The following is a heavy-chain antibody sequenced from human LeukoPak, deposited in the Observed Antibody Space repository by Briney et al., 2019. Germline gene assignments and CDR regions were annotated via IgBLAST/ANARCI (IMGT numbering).Heavy chain of an antibody. J-gene: IGHJ5*02. Sequence: GGSLRLSCAASGFTFSDYGMSWVRQAPGKGLEWVSAISGSGGSTYYADSVKGRFTISRDNSKNTLYLQMNSLRAEDTAVYYCANIVVRAWFDPWGQGTLVTVSS. CDR3: ANIVVRAWFDP. CDR2: ISGSGGST. V-gene: IGHV3-23*01. D-gene: IGHD2-2*01. CDR1: GFTFSDYG.